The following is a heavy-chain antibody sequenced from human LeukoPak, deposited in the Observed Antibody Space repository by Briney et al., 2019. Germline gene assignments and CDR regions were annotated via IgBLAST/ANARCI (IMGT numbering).Heavy chain of an antibody. CDR3: AREASSWWGQPIYYYYYMDV. CDR1: GDSVTSNSAA. Sequence: SQTLSLTCAISGDSVTSNSAAWNWIRQSPSRGLEWLGRTYYRSKWYNDYAVSVKSRITINPDTSKNQFSLQLNSVTPEDTAVYYCAREASSWWGQPIYYYYYMDVWGKGTTVTVSS. V-gene: IGHV6-1*01. D-gene: IGHD6-13*01. J-gene: IGHJ6*03. CDR2: TYYRSKWYN.